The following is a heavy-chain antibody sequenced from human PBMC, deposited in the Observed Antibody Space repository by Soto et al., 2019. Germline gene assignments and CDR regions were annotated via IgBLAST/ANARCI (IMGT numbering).Heavy chain of an antibody. CDR1: GFTFSSYS. Sequence: QVQLVESGGGVVQPGRPLRLSCAASGFTFSSYSIHRVRQAPGKGLEWVGVIAYDGNNKYYADSVKGRFTISRDNSKNTLFLQMNSLGAEDMAVYYCARALGGYYGVDVWGQGTSVTVSS. J-gene: IGHJ6*02. CDR3: ARALGGYYGVDV. CDR2: IAYDGNNK. V-gene: IGHV3-30-3*01.